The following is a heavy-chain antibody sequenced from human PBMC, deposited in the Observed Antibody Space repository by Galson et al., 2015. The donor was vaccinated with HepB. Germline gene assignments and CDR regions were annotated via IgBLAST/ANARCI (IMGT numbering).Heavy chain of an antibody. CDR2: IYSGGST. Sequence: SLRLSCAASGFTVSSNYMSWVRQAPGKGLEWVSVIYSGGSTYYADSVKGRFTISRDNSKNTLYLQMNSLRAEDTAVYYCARACSSSSNGGIWFDPWGQGTLVTVSS. CDR3: ARACSSSSNGGIWFDP. J-gene: IGHJ5*02. CDR1: GFTVSSNY. V-gene: IGHV3-53*01. D-gene: IGHD6-6*01.